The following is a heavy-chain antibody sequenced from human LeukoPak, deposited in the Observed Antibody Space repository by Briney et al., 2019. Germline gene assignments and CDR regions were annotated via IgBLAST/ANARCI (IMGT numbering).Heavy chain of an antibody. V-gene: IGHV1-2*02. Sequence: ASVKVSCKASGYTFTRYYMHWVRQAPGQGLEWMGWINPNSGGTNYAQKFQGRVTMTRDTSISTAYMELSRLRSDDTAVYYCASKGGYYDSSGYPFDYWGQGTLVTVSS. CDR3: ASKGGYYDSSGYPFDY. D-gene: IGHD3-22*01. CDR2: INPNSGGT. CDR1: GYTFTRYY. J-gene: IGHJ4*02.